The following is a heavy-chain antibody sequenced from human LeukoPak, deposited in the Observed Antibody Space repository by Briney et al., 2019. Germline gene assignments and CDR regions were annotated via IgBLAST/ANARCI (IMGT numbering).Heavy chain of an antibody. J-gene: IGHJ4*02. D-gene: IGHD4-17*01. CDR3: ARIYGDYSLYYFDY. V-gene: IGHV4-61*02. CDR1: GGSISSGSYY. CDR2: IYTSGST. Sequence: PSQTLSLTCTVSGGSISSGSYYWSWIRQPAGKGLEWIGRIYTSGSTNYNPSLKSRVTISVDTSKNQFSLKLSSVTAADTAVYYCARIYGDYSLYYFDYWGQGTLVTVSS.